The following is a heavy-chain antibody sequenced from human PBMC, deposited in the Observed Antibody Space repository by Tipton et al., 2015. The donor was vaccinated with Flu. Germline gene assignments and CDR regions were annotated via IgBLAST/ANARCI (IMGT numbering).Heavy chain of an antibody. V-gene: IGHV4-34*01. Sequence: LRLSCAVYGGSFSGYYWSWIRQPPGKGLEWIGETNHSGSTNYNPSLKSRVTISVDTSKNQFSLKLSSVTAADTAVYYCARDRRLSHYYGMDVWGQGTTVTVSS. CDR2: TNHSGST. CDR3: ARDRRLSHYYGMDV. CDR1: GGSFSGYY. J-gene: IGHJ6*02.